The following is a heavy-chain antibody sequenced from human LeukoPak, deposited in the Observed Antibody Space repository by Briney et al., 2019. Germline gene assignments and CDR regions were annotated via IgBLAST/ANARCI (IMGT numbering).Heavy chain of an antibody. Sequence: GGSLRLSCAASGFTFSSHRMSWVRQAPGKGLEWVANIKKDGSEKYYVDSVKGRFTISRDNAKTSLYLQMNSLRAEDTAVYYCAASSIADTSYAFDIWGQGTMVTVSS. V-gene: IGHV3-7*01. J-gene: IGHJ3*02. D-gene: IGHD6-6*01. CDR3: AASSIADTSYAFDI. CDR2: IKKDGSEK. CDR1: GFTFSSHR.